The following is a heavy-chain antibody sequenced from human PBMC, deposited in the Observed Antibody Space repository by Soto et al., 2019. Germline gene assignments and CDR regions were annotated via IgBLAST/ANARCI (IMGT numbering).Heavy chain of an antibody. CDR1: GFTFSSYA. D-gene: IGHD6-13*01. CDR3: ARVIGAAAGSYYYYYYGMDV. V-gene: IGHV3-30-3*01. Sequence: TGGSLRLSCAASGFTFSSYAMHWVRQAPGKGLEWVAVISYDGSNKYYADSVKGRFTISRDNSKNTLYLQMNSLRAEDTAVYYCARVIGAAAGSYYYYYYGMDVWGQGTTVTVSS. J-gene: IGHJ6*02. CDR2: ISYDGSNK.